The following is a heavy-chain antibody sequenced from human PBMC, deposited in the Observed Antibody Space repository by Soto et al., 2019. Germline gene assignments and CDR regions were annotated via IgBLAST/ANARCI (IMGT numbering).Heavy chain of an antibody. J-gene: IGHJ4*02. CDR1: GDTFTDYY. Sequence: QVQLVQCGAEVKKPGASVKVSCKASGDTFTDYYIHWVRQAAGQGLEWMGTVNPSGGHTTYAQHFLGRVTMTRDTSTSTLYMELTSLTSEDTAVYYCARGGHVVVVTAALDYWGQGTLVTVSS. CDR2: VNPSGGHT. V-gene: IGHV1-46*01. CDR3: ARGGHVVVVTAALDY. D-gene: IGHD2-21*02.